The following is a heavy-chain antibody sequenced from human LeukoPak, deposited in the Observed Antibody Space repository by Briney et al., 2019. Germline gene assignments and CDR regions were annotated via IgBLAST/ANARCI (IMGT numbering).Heavy chain of an antibody. J-gene: IGHJ4*02. V-gene: IGHV4-39*07. CDR3: ARDHSSGWSPHFDY. D-gene: IGHD6-19*01. CDR1: GGSISSSSYY. CDR2: IYYSGST. Sequence: PSETLSLTCTVSGGSISSSSYYWGWIRQPPGKGLEWIGSIYYSGSTYYNPSLKSRVTISVDTSKNQFSLKLSSVTAADTAVYYCARDHSSGWSPHFDYWGQGTLVTVSS.